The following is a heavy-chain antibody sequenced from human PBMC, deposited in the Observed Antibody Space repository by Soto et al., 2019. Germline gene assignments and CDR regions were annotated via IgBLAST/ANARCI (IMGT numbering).Heavy chain of an antibody. CDR2: INPNSGGT. CDR1: GYTFTGYY. V-gene: IGHV1-2*02. D-gene: IGHD6-13*01. J-gene: IGHJ1*01. CDR3: ARTPEAGPVYPY. Sequence: ASVKVSCKASGYTFTGYYMHWVRQATGQGLEWMGWINPNSGGTNYAQKFQGRVTMTRDTSTSTAYMELSRLRSEDTVVYSCARTPEAGPVYPYWPHGTPVPVSS.